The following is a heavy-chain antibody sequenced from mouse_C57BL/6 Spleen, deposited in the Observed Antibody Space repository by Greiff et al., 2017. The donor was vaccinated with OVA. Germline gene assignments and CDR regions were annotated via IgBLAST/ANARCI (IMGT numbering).Heavy chain of an antibody. Sequence: EVQRVESGPVLVKPGASVKMSCKASGYTFTDYYMNWVKQSHGKSLEWIGVINPYNGGTSYNQKFKGKATLTVDKSSSTAYMELNSLTSEDSAVYYCARGGYYGSNAMDYWGQGTSVTVSS. CDR2: INPYNGGT. D-gene: IGHD1-1*01. CDR3: ARGGYYGSNAMDY. CDR1: GYTFTDYY. V-gene: IGHV1-19*01. J-gene: IGHJ4*01.